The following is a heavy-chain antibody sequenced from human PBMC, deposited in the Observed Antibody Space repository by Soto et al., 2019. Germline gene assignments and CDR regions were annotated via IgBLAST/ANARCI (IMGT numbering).Heavy chain of an antibody. Sequence: QVQLQESGPGLVKPSGTLSLTCAVSGGSISSSNWWSWVRQPPGKGLEWIGEIYHSGSTNYNPSLKSRVTISVDKSMHQFSRKLSSVTAADTAVYYCARGMQQQGLDYYYCMDVWVQGTTVTVSS. D-gene: IGHD6-13*01. CDR3: ARGMQQQGLDYYYCMDV. CDR2: IYHSGST. CDR1: GGSISSSNW. V-gene: IGHV4-4*02. J-gene: IGHJ6*02.